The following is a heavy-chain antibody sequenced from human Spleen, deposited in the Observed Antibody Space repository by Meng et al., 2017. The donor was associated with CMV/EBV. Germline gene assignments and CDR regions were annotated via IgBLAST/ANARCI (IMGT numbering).Heavy chain of an antibody. CDR1: GYSFGSYD. J-gene: IGHJ6*02. CDR3: ASFSDGDSKYQYAVDV. D-gene: IGHD2-2*01. V-gene: IGHV1-8*02. CDR2: VNADSGNR. Sequence: ASVKVSCKTSGYSFGSYDINWVRQATGEGLEWMGWVNADSGNRGYAQKFKGRVTMTTSSSMNIAYMELSSLRSEDKAGYYCASFSDGDSKYQYAVDVWGQGTTVTVSS.